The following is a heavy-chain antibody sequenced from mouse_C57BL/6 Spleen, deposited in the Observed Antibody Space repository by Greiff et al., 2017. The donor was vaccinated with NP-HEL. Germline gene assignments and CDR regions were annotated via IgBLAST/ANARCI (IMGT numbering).Heavy chain of an antibody. Sequence: QVQLKQSGPGLVAPSQSLSITCTVSGFSLTSYGVHWVRQPPGKGLEWLVVIWSDGSTTYNSALKSRLSISKDNSKSQYFLKMNSLQTDDTAMYYCARHGAYSYAMDYWGQGTSVTVSS. J-gene: IGHJ4*01. CDR3: ARHGAYSYAMDY. CDR2: IWSDGST. V-gene: IGHV2-6-1*01. D-gene: IGHD2-10*01. CDR1: GFSLTSYG.